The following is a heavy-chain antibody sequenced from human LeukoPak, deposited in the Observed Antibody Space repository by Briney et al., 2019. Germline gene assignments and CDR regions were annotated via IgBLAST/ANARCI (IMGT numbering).Heavy chain of an antibody. J-gene: IGHJ4*02. CDR3: ARDYYYDSSGLPGG. D-gene: IGHD3-22*01. Sequence: PGGSLRLSCAASGFTFSSYWMSWVRQAPGKGLEWVANIKQDGSEKYYVDSVKGRFTISRDNAKNSLYLQMNSLRAEDTAVYYCARDYYYDSSGLPGGWGQGTLVTVSS. CDR1: GFTFSSYW. V-gene: IGHV3-7*01. CDR2: IKQDGSEK.